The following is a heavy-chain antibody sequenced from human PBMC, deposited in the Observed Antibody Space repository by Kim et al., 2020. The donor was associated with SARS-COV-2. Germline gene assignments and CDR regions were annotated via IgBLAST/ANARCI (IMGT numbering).Heavy chain of an antibody. D-gene: IGHD3-22*01. CDR3: ARDQYYYDSSLYFDY. Sequence: QGFTGRFVFSLDTSVSTAYLQISSLKAEDTAVYYCARDQYYYDSSLYFDYWGQGTLVTVSS. V-gene: IGHV7-4-1*02. J-gene: IGHJ4*02.